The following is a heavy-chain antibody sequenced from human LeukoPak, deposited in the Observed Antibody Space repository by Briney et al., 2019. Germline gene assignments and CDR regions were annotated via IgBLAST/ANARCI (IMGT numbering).Heavy chain of an antibody. V-gene: IGHV3-30-3*01. CDR1: GFTFSSYA. CDR3: AREDIVVVVAATPFDY. D-gene: IGHD2-15*01. J-gene: IGHJ4*02. CDR2: ISYDGSNK. Sequence: GGSLRLSCAASGFTFSSYAMHWVRQAPGKGLEWVAVISYDGSNKYYADSVKGRFTISRDDSKNTLYLQMNSLRAEDTAVYYCAREDIVVVVAATPFDYWGQGTLVTVSS.